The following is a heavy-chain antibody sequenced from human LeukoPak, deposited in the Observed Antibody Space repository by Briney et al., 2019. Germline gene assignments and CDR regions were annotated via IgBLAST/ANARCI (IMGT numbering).Heavy chain of an antibody. J-gene: IGHJ4*02. Sequence: SETLSLTCTVSSGSSSSYYWSWIRQPPGKGLEWIGHVRYSGTSRYNPPLESRVSITVDTSKNHFSLRLSSVTAADTAVYYCAGGNPSGRPGIGFDYWGQGALVTVSS. CDR3: AGGNPSGRPGIGFDY. CDR2: VRYSGTS. D-gene: IGHD1-26*01. V-gene: IGHV4-59*01. CDR1: SGSSSSYY.